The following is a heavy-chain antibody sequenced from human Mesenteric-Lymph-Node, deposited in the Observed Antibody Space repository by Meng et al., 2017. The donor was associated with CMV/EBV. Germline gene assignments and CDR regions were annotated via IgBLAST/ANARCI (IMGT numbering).Heavy chain of an antibody. CDR2: IYYSGST. Sequence: SETLSLTCTVSGGSISSSSYYWGWIRQPPGKGLEWIGSIYYSGSTYYNPSLKSRVTISVDTSKNQFSLKLSSVTAADTAVYYCARVDLNWNYQPNGEYYFDYWGQGTPVTVSS. D-gene: IGHD1-7*01. CDR1: GGSISSSSYY. CDR3: ARVDLNWNYQPNGEYYFDY. J-gene: IGHJ4*02. V-gene: IGHV4-39*07.